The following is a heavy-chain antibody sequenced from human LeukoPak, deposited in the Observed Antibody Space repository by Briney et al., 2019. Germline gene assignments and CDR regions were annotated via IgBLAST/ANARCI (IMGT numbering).Heavy chain of an antibody. CDR1: GFNFDAYY. Sequence: GGSLRLSCAASGFNFDAYYMNWVRQAPGKGPEWISYISRGSDSSSYADSVKGRFTVSRDNAKNTLYLQMTSLRAEDTAVYYCARDWAERIDWGQGTLVTVSS. CDR3: ARDWAERID. V-gene: IGHV3-11*06. CDR2: ISRGSDSS. D-gene: IGHD1-1*01. J-gene: IGHJ4*02.